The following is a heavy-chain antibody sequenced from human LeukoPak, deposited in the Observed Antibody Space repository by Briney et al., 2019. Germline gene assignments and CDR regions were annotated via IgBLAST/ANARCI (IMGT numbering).Heavy chain of an antibody. V-gene: IGHV1-69*13. J-gene: IGHJ5*02. CDR1: GGTFSSYA. D-gene: IGHD6-13*01. CDR2: IIPIFGTA. CDR3: ARERQYSSSWPTYNWFDP. Sequence: VASVTVSCKASGGTFSSYAISWVRQAPGQGLEWMGGIIPIFGTANYAQKFQGRVTITADESTSTAYMELSSLRSEDTAVYYCARERQYSSSWPTYNWFDPWGQGTLVTVSS.